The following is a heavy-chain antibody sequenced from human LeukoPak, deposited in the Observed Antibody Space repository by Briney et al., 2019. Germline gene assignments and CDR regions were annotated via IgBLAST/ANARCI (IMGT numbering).Heavy chain of an antibody. Sequence: SETLSLTCTVSGGSISSYYWSWIRQPPGKGLDWIGYIYYSGSTCYNPSLKSRLTISVDTSKNQFSLKMSSVTAADTAVYYCARSRSAMMYTFDIWGQGTMVTVSS. V-gene: IGHV4-59*01. CDR1: GGSISSYY. J-gene: IGHJ3*02. CDR3: ARSRSAMMYTFDI. D-gene: IGHD3-22*01. CDR2: IYYSGST.